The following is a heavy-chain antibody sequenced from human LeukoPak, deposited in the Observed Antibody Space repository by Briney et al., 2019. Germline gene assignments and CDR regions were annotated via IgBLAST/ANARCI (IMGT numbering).Heavy chain of an antibody. CDR3: AKDTPPYYYDSSGLRGYFDY. CDR1: GYTFTNYD. V-gene: IGHV1-8*01. D-gene: IGHD3-22*01. CDR2: MNPNNGNA. J-gene: IGHJ4*02. Sequence: ASVTVSCKASGYTFTNYDINWVRQAPGQGLEWMGWMNPNNGNAGYAQKFQDKVTMTRDTSISTAYMELSRLRSDDTAVYYCAKDTPPYYYDSSGLRGYFDYWGQGTLVTVSS.